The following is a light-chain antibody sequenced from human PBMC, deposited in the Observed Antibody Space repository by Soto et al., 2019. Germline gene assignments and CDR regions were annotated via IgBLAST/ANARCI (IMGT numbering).Light chain of an antibody. CDR2: KAS. J-gene: IGKJ1*01. CDR3: QQYKTYWT. Sequence: DIQMTQSPSTLSASVGDRVTITCRASQSISTWLAWYQQKPGKAPNLLIYKASSLQSGVPSRFSGSGSGTEFTLTISSLQPDDFATYYCQQYKTYWTFCQGTKVEVK. CDR1: QSISTW. V-gene: IGKV1-5*03.